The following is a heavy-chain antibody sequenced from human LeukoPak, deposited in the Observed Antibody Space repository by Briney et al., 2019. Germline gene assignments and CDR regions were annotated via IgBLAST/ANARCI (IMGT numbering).Heavy chain of an antibody. CDR1: GFTFSSYN. D-gene: IGHD3-22*01. J-gene: IGHJ4*02. CDR3: ARDYDSSGYYDY. V-gene: IGHV3-21*01. Sequence: PGGSLRLSCAASGFTFSSYNMNWVRQAPGKGLEWVSSISSSSNYIYYADSVKGRFTISRDNAKNSLYLQMNSLRAEDTAVYYCARDYDSSGYYDYWGQGTLVTASS. CDR2: ISSSSNYI.